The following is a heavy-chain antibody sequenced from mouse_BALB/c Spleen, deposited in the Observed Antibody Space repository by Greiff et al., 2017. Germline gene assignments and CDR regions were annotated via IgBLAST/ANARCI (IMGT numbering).Heavy chain of an antibody. J-gene: IGHJ3*01. CDR2: IDPSDSYT. V-gene: IGHV1S127*01. Sequence: QVQLQQPGAELVKPGASVKMSCKASGYTLTSYWMHWVKQRPGQGLEWIGTIDPSDSYTSYNQKFKGKATLTVDTSSSTAYMQLSSLTSEDSAVYYCTRSRDYDWFAYWGQGTLVTVSA. CDR1: GYTLTSYW. D-gene: IGHD2-4*01. CDR3: TRSRDYDWFAY.